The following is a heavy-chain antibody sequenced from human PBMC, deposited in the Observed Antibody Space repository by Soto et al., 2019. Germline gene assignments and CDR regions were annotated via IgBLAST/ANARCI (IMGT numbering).Heavy chain of an antibody. V-gene: IGHV4-59*01. D-gene: IGHD3-10*01. CDR2: IYYSGST. Sequence: PSETLSLTCTVSGGSISSYYWSWIRQPPGKGLEWIGYIYYSGSTNYNPSLKSRVTISVDTSKNQFSLKLSSVTAADTAVYYCARIRGTMVRGVIHYYYYGMDVWGQGTTVTVSS. CDR3: ARIRGTMVRGVIHYYYYGMDV. CDR1: GGSISSYY. J-gene: IGHJ6*02.